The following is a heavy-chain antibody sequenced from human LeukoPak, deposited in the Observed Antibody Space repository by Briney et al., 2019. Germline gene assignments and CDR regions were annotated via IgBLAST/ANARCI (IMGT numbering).Heavy chain of an antibody. Sequence: SSETLSLTCAVYGGSFSGYYWSWIRQPPGKGLEWIGEINHSGSTNYNPSLKSRVTISVDTSKNQFSLKLSSVTAADTAVYYCARGWDGYNFDYWGQGTLVTVSS. CDR3: ARGWDGYNFDY. CDR2: INHSGST. CDR1: GGSFSGYY. J-gene: IGHJ4*02. D-gene: IGHD5-24*01. V-gene: IGHV4-34*01.